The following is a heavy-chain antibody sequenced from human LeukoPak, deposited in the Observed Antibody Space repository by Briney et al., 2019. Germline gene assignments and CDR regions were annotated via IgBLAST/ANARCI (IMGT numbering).Heavy chain of an antibody. Sequence: GGSLRLSCSASGFTFSRYTMHWVRQAPGKGLEWVALLAYDETFRYYADSVKGRFTISRDTAKTTLGLQMNSLTTEDTALYYCAREADGFDIWGQGTMVTVSS. CDR2: LAYDETFR. J-gene: IGHJ3*02. V-gene: IGHV3-30*01. CDR3: AREADGFDI. CDR1: GFTFSRYT.